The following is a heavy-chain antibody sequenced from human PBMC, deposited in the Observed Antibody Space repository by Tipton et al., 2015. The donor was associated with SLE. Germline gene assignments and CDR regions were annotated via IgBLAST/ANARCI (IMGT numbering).Heavy chain of an antibody. CDR1: GFTVSSNY. V-gene: IGHV3-48*01. CDR2: ISSSSSTI. D-gene: IGHD6-19*01. J-gene: IGHJ3*02. Sequence: GSLRLSCAASGFTVSSNYMNWVRQAPGKGLEWVSYISSSSSTIYYADSVKGRFTISRDNAKNSLYLQMNSLRAEDTAVYYCARGGYSSGWSGLDAFDIWGQGTMVTVSS. CDR3: ARGGYSSGWSGLDAFDI.